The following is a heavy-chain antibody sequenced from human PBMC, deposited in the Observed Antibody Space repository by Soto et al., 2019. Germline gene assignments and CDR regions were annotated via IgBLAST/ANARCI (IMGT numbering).Heavy chain of an antibody. CDR3: TRGLLGGAPSYTFHGMDV. Sequence: EVQLVESGGGLVQPGGSLRLSCAASGFTFSDHYMAWVRQAPGKGLEWVARSRNRVNSHTTEYAASVKGRFTISRDESKSSLYLQMNSLKIEDTAVYYCTRGLLGGAPSYTFHGMDVWGQGTTVTVSS. V-gene: IGHV3-72*01. J-gene: IGHJ6*01. CDR1: GFTFSDHY. D-gene: IGHD1-26*01. CDR2: SRNRVNSHTT.